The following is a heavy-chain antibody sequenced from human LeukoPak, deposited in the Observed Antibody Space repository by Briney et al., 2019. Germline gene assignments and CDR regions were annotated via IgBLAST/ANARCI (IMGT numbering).Heavy chain of an antibody. V-gene: IGHV1-69*05. CDR1: GGTFSSYA. CDR3: ARSDSSGYYYYFDY. Sequence: SVKVSCKASGGTFSSYAISWVRQAPGQGLEWMGRIIPIFGTANYAQKFQGRVTIATDESTSTAYMELSSLRSEDTAVYYCARSDSSGYYYYFDYWGQGTLVTVSS. CDR2: IIPIFGTA. D-gene: IGHD3-22*01. J-gene: IGHJ4*02.